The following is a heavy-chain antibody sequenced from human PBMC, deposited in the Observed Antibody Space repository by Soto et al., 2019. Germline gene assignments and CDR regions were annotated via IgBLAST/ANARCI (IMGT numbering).Heavy chain of an antibody. CDR2: IKQNTYSYAT. D-gene: IGHD2-15*01. Sequence: PGGSLRLSCAASGFTFSGSGIHWVRQASGEGLEWVGRIKQNTYSYATAFAASVKGRFTISRDDSKNTAYLQMNSLKTEDTAVYYCTTGYCSGGTCYPRFDPWGQGMLVTVSS. J-gene: IGHJ5*02. CDR1: GFTFSGSG. CDR3: TTGYCSGGTCYPRFDP. V-gene: IGHV3-73*01.